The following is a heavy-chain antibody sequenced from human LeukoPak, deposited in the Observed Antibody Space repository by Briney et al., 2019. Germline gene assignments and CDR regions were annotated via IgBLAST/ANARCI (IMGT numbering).Heavy chain of an antibody. V-gene: IGHV3-23*01. J-gene: IGHJ4*02. Sequence: GGSLRLSCSASGFTFSSYAMSWVRQAPGKGLEWVSAISGSGGSTYYADSVKGRFTISRDNSKNTLYLQMNSLRAEDTAVYYCAKEEDIVVVPAATLDYWGQGTLVTVSS. CDR3: AKEEDIVVVPAATLDY. D-gene: IGHD2-2*01. CDR2: ISGSGGST. CDR1: GFTFSSYA.